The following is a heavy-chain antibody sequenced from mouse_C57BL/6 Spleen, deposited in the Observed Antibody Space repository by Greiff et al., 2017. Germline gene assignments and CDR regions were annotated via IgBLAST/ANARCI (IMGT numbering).Heavy chain of an antibody. CDR3: ALYYGNYGRFAY. Sequence: VQLQQSGAELVKPGASVKMSCKASGYTFTSYWITWVKQRPGQGLEWIGDIYPGSGSTNYNEKFKSKATLTVDTSSSTAYMQLSSLTSEDSAVYYCALYYGNYGRFAYWGQGTLVTVSA. CDR1: GYTFTSYW. D-gene: IGHD2-1*01. J-gene: IGHJ3*01. V-gene: IGHV1-55*01. CDR2: IYPGSGST.